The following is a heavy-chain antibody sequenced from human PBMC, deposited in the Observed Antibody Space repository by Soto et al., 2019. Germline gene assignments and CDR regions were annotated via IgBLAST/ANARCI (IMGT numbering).Heavy chain of an antibody. CDR1: GFTFSSYA. CDR3: AKCTYFKGFDS. Sequence: EVQLLESGGGLVQPGGSLRLSCAASGFTFSSYAMSWVRQAPGKGLEWVSVISRGGGSTYYADSVKGRFTISSNNYKNTLYQKVNSLRAENTAVYYCAKCTYFKGFDSWGQGTLVTVSS. J-gene: IGHJ5*01. V-gene: IGHV3-23*01. CDR2: ISRGGGST. D-gene: IGHD3-9*01.